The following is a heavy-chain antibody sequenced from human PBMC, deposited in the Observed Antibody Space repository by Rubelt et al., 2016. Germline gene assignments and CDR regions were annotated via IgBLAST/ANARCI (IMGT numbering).Heavy chain of an antibody. CDR1: GYSISSGYY. J-gene: IGHJ5*02. Sequence: QVQLQESGPGLVKPSETLSLTCTVSGYSISSGYYWGWIRQPPGKGLEWIGNIYHSGSTYYNPSLNRWVTISVDTSKNQFSLQRSSVTAADAAVYYCARDRRYASVSPLLCWFDPWGQGTLVTVSS. CDR2: IYHSGST. CDR3: ARDRRYASVSPLLCWFDP. D-gene: IGHD1-1*01. V-gene: IGHV4-38-2*02.